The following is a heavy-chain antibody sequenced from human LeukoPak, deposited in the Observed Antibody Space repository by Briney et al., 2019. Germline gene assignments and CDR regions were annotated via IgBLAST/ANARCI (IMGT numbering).Heavy chain of an antibody. CDR2: ISSRATNT. Sequence: GASLRLSCVVSGLTFDNFSMGWVRPAPGKGLEWVSTISSRATNTYYADSVKGRFTISRDNSKNTLYLELNTLRAEDTAVYYCAAGGRYTYGYGDLGQGTLVTVSS. J-gene: IGHJ4*02. CDR1: GLTFDNFS. V-gene: IGHV3-23*01. CDR3: AAGGRYTYGYGD. D-gene: IGHD5-18*01.